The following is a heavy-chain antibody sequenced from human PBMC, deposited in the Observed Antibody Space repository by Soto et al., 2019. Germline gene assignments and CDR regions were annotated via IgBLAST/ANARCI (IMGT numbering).Heavy chain of an antibody. CDR3: RGWFGDLGTDY. V-gene: IGHV3-66*01. J-gene: IGHJ4*02. CDR1: GFTVSSKE. Sequence: PGGSLRLSCTASGFTVSSKEMSWVRLAPGKGLEWVSVLYSDGTTYYADSVRDRFTFSRDHSRNTLYFQLNSLRVEDTAVYYCRGWFGDLGTDYWGPGTLVTVSS. D-gene: IGHD3-10*01. CDR2: LYSDGTT.